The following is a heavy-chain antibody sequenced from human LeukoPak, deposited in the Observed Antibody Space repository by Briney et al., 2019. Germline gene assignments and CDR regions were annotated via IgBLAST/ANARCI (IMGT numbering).Heavy chain of an antibody. Sequence: GGSLRLSCAASGFTFSSYAMHWVRQAPGKGLEWVAVISYDGSNKYYADSVKGRFTISRDNSKNTLYLQMNSLRAEHTAVYYWARDYQDYSNYDYWGQGTRSPSPQ. CDR2: ISYDGSNK. V-gene: IGHV3-30*01. J-gene: IGHJ4*02. D-gene: IGHD4-11*01. CDR1: GFTFSSYA. CDR3: ARDYQDYSNYDY.